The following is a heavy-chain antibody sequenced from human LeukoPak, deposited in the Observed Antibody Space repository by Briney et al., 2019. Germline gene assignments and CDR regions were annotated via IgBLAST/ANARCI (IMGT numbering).Heavy chain of an antibody. D-gene: IGHD3-16*02. J-gene: IGHJ4*02. V-gene: IGHV3-30*03. CDR3: ARLYSYDSLDY. CDR1: GFTFSSYG. Sequence: GGSLRLSCAVSGFTFSSYGMHWVRQAPGKGLEWVAVISYDGSNKYYADSVKGRFTISRDNAKNSLYLQMNSLRAEDTAVYYCARLYSYDSLDYWGQGTLVTVSS. CDR2: ISYDGSNK.